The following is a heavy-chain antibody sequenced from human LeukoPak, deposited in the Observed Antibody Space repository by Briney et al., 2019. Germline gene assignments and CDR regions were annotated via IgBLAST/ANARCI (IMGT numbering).Heavy chain of an antibody. CDR1: GYTFTGYG. J-gene: IGHJ4*02. V-gene: IGHV1-18*01. Sequence: ASVKVSCKASGYTFTGYGISWVRQTPGQGLEWMGWISAANGNTNYAQRMQDRVTMTTDTSTSTAYMELRSLRSDDTAMYYCTRKDWNDVGDYWGQGTLVTVSS. D-gene: IGHD1-1*01. CDR3: TRKDWNDVGDY. CDR2: ISAANGNT.